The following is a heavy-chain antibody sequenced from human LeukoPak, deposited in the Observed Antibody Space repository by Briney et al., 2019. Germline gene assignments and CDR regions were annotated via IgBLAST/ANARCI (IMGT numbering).Heavy chain of an antibody. Sequence: GGSLRLSCAASGFTFSSCAMQWVRQAPGKGLEWLEILSYDGSRKNYADSVKGRLTISRDNSKNTLYLQLNSLRGDDTAVYYCAKVRGGSYGSGSYEGVDDWGQGTLVTVSS. V-gene: IGHV3-30*18. CDR1: GFTFSSCA. J-gene: IGHJ4*02. D-gene: IGHD3-10*01. CDR2: LSYDGSRK. CDR3: AKVRGGSYGSGSYEGVDD.